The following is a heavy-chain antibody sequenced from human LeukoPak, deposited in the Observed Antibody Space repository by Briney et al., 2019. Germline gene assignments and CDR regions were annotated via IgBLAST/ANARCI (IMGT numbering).Heavy chain of an antibody. Sequence: SETLSLTCTVSGGSISSGGYYWSWIRQHPGKGLEWIGYIYYSGSTYYNPSLKSRVTISVDTSKNQFSLKLSSVTAADTAVYHCARVVGYYYDSSGYREPFDYWGQGTLVTVSS. V-gene: IGHV4-31*03. J-gene: IGHJ4*02. CDR3: ARVVGYYYDSSGYREPFDY. CDR2: IYYSGST. D-gene: IGHD3-22*01. CDR1: GGSISSGGYY.